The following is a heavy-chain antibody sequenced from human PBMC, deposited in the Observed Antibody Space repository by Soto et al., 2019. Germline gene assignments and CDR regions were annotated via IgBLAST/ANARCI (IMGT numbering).Heavy chain of an antibody. V-gene: IGHV3-72*01. CDR3: ATGVVSTGYFDY. J-gene: IGHJ4*02. CDR2: SRDKVNSHTT. CDR1: GFTFSDHY. Sequence: EVQLAESGGGLVQPGGSLRLSCAASGFTFSDHYMDWVRQAPGKGLEWVGRSRDKVNSHTTEYAASVKGRFTISRGDSENSLYLKRNSLKTEDTAVYYCATGVVSTGYFDYWGQGTLVPVSS. D-gene: IGHD5-12*01.